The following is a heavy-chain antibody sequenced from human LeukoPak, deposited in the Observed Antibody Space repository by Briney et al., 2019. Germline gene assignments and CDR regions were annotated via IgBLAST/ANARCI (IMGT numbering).Heavy chain of an antibody. V-gene: IGHV6-1*01. CDR3: VREDWGSGFY. CDR1: GDSVSSNSVA. J-gene: IGHJ4*02. D-gene: IGHD7-27*01. CDR2: TYYRSKCYN. Sequence: SQTLSLTCVISGDSVSSNSVAWNWIRQSPSRGLEWLTRTYYRSKCYNEYAISVKSRITINPDTSKNQLSLQLNSVTPEDMAVYYCVREDWGSGFYWGQGTQVTVSS.